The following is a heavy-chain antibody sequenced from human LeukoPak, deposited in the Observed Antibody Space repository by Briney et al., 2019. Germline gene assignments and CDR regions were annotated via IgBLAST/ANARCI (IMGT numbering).Heavy chain of an antibody. Sequence: ASVKVSCKASGYTFTSYYMHWVRQAPGQGLEWMGWISAYNGNTNYAQKLQGRVTMTTDTSTSTAYMELRSLRSDDTAVYYCARDSCSGGSCFHWFDPWGQGTLVTVSS. D-gene: IGHD2-15*01. CDR3: ARDSCSGGSCFHWFDP. CDR1: GYTFTSYY. V-gene: IGHV1-18*04. CDR2: ISAYNGNT. J-gene: IGHJ5*02.